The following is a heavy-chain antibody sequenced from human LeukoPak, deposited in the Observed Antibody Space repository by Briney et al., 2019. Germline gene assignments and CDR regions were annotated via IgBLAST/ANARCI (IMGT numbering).Heavy chain of an antibody. CDR1: GFTFSSYA. D-gene: IGHD5-12*01. V-gene: IGHV3-23*01. CDR3: AKGSGGYSGYRVLAS. Sequence: GGSLRLSCAASGFTFSSYAMSWVRQAPGKGLEWVSAISGSGGSTYYADSVKGRFTISRDNSKNTLYLQMNSLRAEDTAVYYCAKGSGGYSGYRVLASWGQGTLVTVSS. CDR2: ISGSGGST. J-gene: IGHJ5*02.